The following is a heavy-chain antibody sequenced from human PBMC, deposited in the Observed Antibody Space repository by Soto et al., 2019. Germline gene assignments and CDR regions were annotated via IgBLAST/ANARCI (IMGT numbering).Heavy chain of an antibody. J-gene: IGHJ6*02. D-gene: IGHD3-9*01. CDR1: GGTFSSYA. V-gene: IGHV1-69*01. CDR2: IIPIFGTA. CDR3: ARDRYDILTGTYYYGMDV. Sequence: QVQLVQSGAEVKKPGSSVKVSCKASGGTFSSYAISWVRQAPGQGLEWMGGIIPIFGTANYAQKFQGRVTITADESTSTAYMELSRLRSEDTAVYYCARDRYDILTGTYYYGMDVWGQGTTVTVSS.